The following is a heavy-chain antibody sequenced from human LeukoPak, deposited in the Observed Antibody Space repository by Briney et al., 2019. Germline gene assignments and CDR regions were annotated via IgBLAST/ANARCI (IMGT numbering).Heavy chain of an antibody. CDR2: ISSSSSYI. Sequence: PGGSLRLSCAASGFTFSSYSMNWVRQAPGKGLEWVSSISSSSSYIYYADSVKGRFTISRDNAKNSLYLQMNSLRAEDTAVYYCASPITMVRGVTFDYWGQGTLVTVSS. V-gene: IGHV3-21*01. CDR3: ASPITMVRGVTFDY. D-gene: IGHD3-10*01. J-gene: IGHJ4*02. CDR1: GFTFSSYS.